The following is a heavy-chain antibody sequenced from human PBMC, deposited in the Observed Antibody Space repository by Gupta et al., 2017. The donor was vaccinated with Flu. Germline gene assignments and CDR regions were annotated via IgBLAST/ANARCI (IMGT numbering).Heavy chain of an antibody. Sequence: AAGFTFISYAMTWVRQAPGKGLEWVSGISAGGESTYYADSVKGRFTIARDNSKNTLYLQMNSLRAEDTAVYFCATHQFYFDYWGQGTLLTVSS. V-gene: IGHV3-23*01. J-gene: IGHJ4*02. CDR3: ATHQFYFDY. CDR1: GFTFISYA. CDR2: ISAGGEST.